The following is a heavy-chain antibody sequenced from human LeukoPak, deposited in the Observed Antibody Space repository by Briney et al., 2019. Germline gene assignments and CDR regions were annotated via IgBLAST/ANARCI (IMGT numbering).Heavy chain of an antibody. V-gene: IGHV3-53*01. D-gene: IGHD1-26*01. CDR2: IYSGGNT. CDR1: GFTVSSNY. CDR3: AKELGSTRSYDY. Sequence: PGGSLRLSCAASGFTVSSNYMTWVRQAPGKGLEWVSVIYSGGNTYYADSAKGRFTISRDNSKNTLYLQMNSLRVEDTAVYYCAKELGSTRSYDYWGQGTLVTVSS. J-gene: IGHJ4*02.